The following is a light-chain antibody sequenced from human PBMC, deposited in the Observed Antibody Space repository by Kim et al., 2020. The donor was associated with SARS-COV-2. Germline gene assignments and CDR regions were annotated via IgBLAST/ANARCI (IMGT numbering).Light chain of an antibody. V-gene: IGLV2-23*02. Sequence: PRQSITISCTGTTTDVGTYNLVSWYQQHPGKVPKLMIYHVTKRPSGVSNRFSASKSGNAASLTISGLQAEDEADYYCCSDAGARWVFGGGTKLTVL. CDR1: TTDVGTYNL. CDR3: CSDAGARWV. CDR2: HVT. J-gene: IGLJ3*02.